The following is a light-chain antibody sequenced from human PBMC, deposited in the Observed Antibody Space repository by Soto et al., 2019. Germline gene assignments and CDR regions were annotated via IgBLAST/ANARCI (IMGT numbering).Light chain of an antibody. Sequence: EIVLTQSPATLSLSPGERATLSCRASQSVTNNLLAWFQQKPGQAPLLLFYAASSRAGIPDRFSGGGSGSDFTLTINRLEPEDFAVYYCQQYGSSPWTFGQGTKVEIK. J-gene: IGKJ1*01. CDR1: QSVTNNL. CDR2: AAS. V-gene: IGKV3-20*01. CDR3: QQYGSSPWT.